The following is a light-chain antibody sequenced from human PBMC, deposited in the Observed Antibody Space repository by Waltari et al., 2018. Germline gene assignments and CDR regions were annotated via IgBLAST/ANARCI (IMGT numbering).Light chain of an antibody. V-gene: IGLV1-44*01. J-gene: IGLJ1*01. CDR2: TSN. Sequence: QSVLTQPPSASGTPGQRVTISCSGSNSNIGSNIVNWYQHVPGTAPKVVIHTSNQRASVVPDRFSGSRSGTSASLAISGLRSEDEADYFCGAWDDSLNGYVVGTGTKVTVL. CDR3: GAWDDSLNGYV. CDR1: NSNIGSNI.